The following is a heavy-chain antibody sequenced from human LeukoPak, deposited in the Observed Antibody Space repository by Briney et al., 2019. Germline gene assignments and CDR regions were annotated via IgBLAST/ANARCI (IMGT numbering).Heavy chain of an antibody. D-gene: IGHD2-2*02. V-gene: IGHV5-51*01. CDR3: ARIGYCSSTSCYTGIEFDY. J-gene: IGHJ4*02. CDR2: IYPGDSDT. Sequence: GESLKISCKGSGYSFTSYWIGWVRQMPGKGLEWMGLIYPGDSDTRYSPSFQGQVTISADKSISTAYLQWSSLKASDTAMYYCARIGYCSSTSCYTGIEFDYWGQGTLVTVSS. CDR1: GYSFTSYW.